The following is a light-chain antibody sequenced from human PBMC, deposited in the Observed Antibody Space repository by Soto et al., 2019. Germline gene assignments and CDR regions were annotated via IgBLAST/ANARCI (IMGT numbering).Light chain of an antibody. J-gene: IGLJ2*01. CDR3: CSYVGITTYVI. CDR2: DVN. CDR1: SSDVGSYNL. Sequence: QSVLTQSASVSGSPGQSITISCTGTSSDVGSYNLVSWYRQYPGKAPKLLIYDVNKRPSGVSNRFSGSKSGNTASLTISGLQAEDEADYYCCSYVGITTYVIFGGGTKVTVL. V-gene: IGLV2-23*02.